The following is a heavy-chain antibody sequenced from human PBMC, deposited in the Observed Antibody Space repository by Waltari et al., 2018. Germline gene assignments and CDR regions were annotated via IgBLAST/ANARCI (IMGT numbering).Heavy chain of an antibody. Sequence: QVQLVQSGAEVKKPGSSVKVSCKASGGTFSSYTISWVRQAPGQGLGWMGRIIPILGIANYAQKFQGRVTITADKSTSTAYMELSSLRSEDTAVYYCARNPLGGNSDFDYWGQGTLVTVSS. CDR3: ARNPLGGNSDFDY. CDR1: GGTFSSYT. J-gene: IGHJ4*02. CDR2: IIPILGIA. D-gene: IGHD2-21*02. V-gene: IGHV1-69*02.